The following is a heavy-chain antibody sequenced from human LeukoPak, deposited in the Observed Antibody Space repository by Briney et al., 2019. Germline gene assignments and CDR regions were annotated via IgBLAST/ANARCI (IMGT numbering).Heavy chain of an antibody. CDR2: VNSAGSST. D-gene: IGHD5-18*01. V-gene: IGHV3-74*01. CDR3: ARDRGYSQDY. J-gene: IGHJ4*02. Sequence: GGSLRLSCAASGFTFSSYWMHWVRQAPGKGLVWVSHVNSAGSSTSYADSVKGRFTISRDNAKNTLYLQMKSLGAEDTAAYYCARDRGYSQDYWGQGTLVTVSS. CDR1: GFTFSSYW.